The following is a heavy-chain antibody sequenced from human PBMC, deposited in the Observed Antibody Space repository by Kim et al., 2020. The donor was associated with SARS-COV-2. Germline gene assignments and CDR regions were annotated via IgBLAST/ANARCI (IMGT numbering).Heavy chain of an antibody. J-gene: IGHJ6*02. CDR3: AREELDNYYYYGMDV. D-gene: IGHD1-26*01. CDR1: GFTFSSYA. CDR2: ISYDGSNK. V-gene: IGHV3-30-3*01. Sequence: GGSLRLSCAASGFTFSSYAMHWVRQAPGKGLEWVAVISYDGSNKYYADSVKGRFTISRDNSKNTLYLQMNSLRAEDTAVYYCAREELDNYYYYGMDVWGQGTTVTVSS.